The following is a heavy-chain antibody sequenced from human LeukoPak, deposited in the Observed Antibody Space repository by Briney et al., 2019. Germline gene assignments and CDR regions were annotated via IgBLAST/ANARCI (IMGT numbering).Heavy chain of an antibody. D-gene: IGHD3-16*01. Sequence: SSETLSLTCTVSGNSISSGDNYWSWIRQPAGKGLEWIGYIYYSGSTNYNPSLKSRVTISLDTSKNQFSLNLTSVTAADTAVYYCARFTPQGYGWGGYNRFDPWGQGTLVTVSS. CDR1: GNSISSGDNY. CDR2: IYYSGST. CDR3: ARFTPQGYGWGGYNRFDP. V-gene: IGHV4-61*10. J-gene: IGHJ5*02.